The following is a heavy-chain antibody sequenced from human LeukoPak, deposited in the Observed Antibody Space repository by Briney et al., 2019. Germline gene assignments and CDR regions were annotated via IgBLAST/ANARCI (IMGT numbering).Heavy chain of an antibody. V-gene: IGHV4-59*13. Sequence: PSETLSLTFTVPGGSISSYYWTGIPRPPGKGLGWIGYFYYSRSTNYNPSLKSRVTISVDTSKNQFSLKRSSVTAADTAVYYCAREEPSNTCYFDYWGQGTLVTVSS. CDR3: AREEPSNTCYFDY. CDR2: FYYSRST. CDR1: GGSISSYY. J-gene: IGHJ4*02. D-gene: IGHD4-11*01.